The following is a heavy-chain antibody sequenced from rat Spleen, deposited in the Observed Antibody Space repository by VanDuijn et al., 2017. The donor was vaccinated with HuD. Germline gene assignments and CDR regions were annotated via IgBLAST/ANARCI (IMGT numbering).Heavy chain of an antibody. D-gene: IGHD1-7*01. J-gene: IGHJ3*01. Sequence: EVQLVESGGGLVQPGRSLKLSCVASGFTFNNYWMTWIRQAPGKGLEWVASITNTGSNTYYPDSVKGRFTISSDNAKTTLYLQMDSLRSEDTATYYCASKDYGSFAYWGQGTLVTVSS. CDR1: GFTFNNYW. CDR3: ASKDYGSFAY. V-gene: IGHV5-31*01. CDR2: ITNTGSNT.